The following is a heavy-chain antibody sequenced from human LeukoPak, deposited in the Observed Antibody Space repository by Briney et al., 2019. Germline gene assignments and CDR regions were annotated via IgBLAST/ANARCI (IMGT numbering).Heavy chain of an antibody. CDR1: GGSISSSSYY. Sequence: PWETLSLTCTVSGGSISSSSYYWGWIRQPPGKGLEGIGSIYYSGSTYYNPSLKSRVTISVDTSKNQFSLKLSSVTAADTAVYYCARSYYYGSYGMDVWGQGTTVTVSS. V-gene: IGHV4-39*01. J-gene: IGHJ6*02. D-gene: IGHD3-10*01. CDR2: IYYSGST. CDR3: ARSYYYGSYGMDV.